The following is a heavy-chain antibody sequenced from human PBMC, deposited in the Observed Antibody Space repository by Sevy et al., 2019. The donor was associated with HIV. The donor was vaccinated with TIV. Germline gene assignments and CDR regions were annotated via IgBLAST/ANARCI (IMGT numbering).Heavy chain of an antibody. CDR1: GFTFSSYG. D-gene: IGHD4-17*01. Sequence: GGSLRLSCAASGFTFSSYGMHWVRQAPGKGLEWVAVIWFDGSNTYYEASVKGRFTISRDIAKNTRHLQMNSLKAEDTAVYYCARDLEFYDYGDYGPAFMPDYWGQGTLVTVSS. CDR2: IWFDGSNT. V-gene: IGHV3-33*01. CDR3: ARDLEFYDYGDYGPAFMPDY. J-gene: IGHJ4*02.